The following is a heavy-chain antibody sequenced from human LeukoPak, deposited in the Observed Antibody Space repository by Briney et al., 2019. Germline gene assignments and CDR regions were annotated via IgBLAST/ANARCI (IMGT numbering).Heavy chain of an antibody. CDR1: GGSISSSNW. J-gene: IGHJ4*02. V-gene: IGHV4-4*02. CDR2: IYHSGST. D-gene: IGHD2-15*01. CDR3: ARGGCSGGSCYSF. Sequence: SGTLSLTCAVSGGSISSSNWWSWVRQPPGKGREWTGEIYHSGSTNYNSSLKSRVTITVDKSKNQFSLKLSPVTAADTAAYYCARGGCSGGSCYSFWGQGTLVTVSS.